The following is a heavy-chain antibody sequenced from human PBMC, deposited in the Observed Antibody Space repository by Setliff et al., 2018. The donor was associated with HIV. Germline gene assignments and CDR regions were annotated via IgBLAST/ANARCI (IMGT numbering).Heavy chain of an antibody. CDR3: ARVFVDTAVLRVLEYYFDS. V-gene: IGHV4-39*07. Sequence: NPSETLSLTCTVSGGSISSSSYYWGWVRQPPGKGLAWIGSMYYSGSTYYTPSLKSRITISLDTSKNQFSLRMRSVTAADTAVYYCARVFVDTAVLRVLEYYFDSWGRGTLVTVSS. J-gene: IGHJ4*02. CDR2: MYYSGST. CDR1: GGSISSSSYY. D-gene: IGHD5-18*01.